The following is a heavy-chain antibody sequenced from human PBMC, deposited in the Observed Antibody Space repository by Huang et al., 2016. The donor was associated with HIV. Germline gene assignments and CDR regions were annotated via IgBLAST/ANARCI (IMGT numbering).Heavy chain of an antibody. CDR1: GFSLTSSGVA. CDR3: VHRLRYGKWYVDY. D-gene: IGHD6-13*01. CDR2: IYWDNEE. Sequence: QITLKESGPTLVKPTQTLTLTCTFSGFSLTSSGVAVGWIRQPPGKSLEWLALIYWDNEERFSPSLKTRLTITKDTPKNEVVLTMTNMDPVDTATYYCVHRLRYGKWYVDYWGQGVLVTVSS. V-gene: IGHV2-5*02. J-gene: IGHJ4*02.